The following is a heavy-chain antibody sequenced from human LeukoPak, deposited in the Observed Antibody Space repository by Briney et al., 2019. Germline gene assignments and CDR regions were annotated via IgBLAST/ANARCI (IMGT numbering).Heavy chain of an antibody. V-gene: IGHV3-23*01. J-gene: IGHJ4*02. CDR3: ARHQLGAVLYFDY. CDR2: ITGSGGST. D-gene: IGHD1-1*01. Sequence: SGGSLRLSCVASGFTFSTYGMSWVRQAPGKGLEWVSAITGSGGSTYYADSVKGRFTISRDNSKNTLYLQINSLRVEDTAVYYCARHQLGAVLYFDYWGQGALVTVSS. CDR1: GFTFSTYG.